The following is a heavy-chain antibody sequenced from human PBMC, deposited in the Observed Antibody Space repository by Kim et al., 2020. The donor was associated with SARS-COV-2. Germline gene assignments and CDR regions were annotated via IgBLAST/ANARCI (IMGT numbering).Heavy chain of an antibody. Sequence: GGSLRLSCAASGFTFSSYAMHWVRQAPGKGLEWVAVISYDGSNKYYADSVKGRFTISRDNSKNTLYLQMNSLRAEDTAVYYCARDRLRIYCSSTSCYLFWGQGTLVTVSS. CDR3: ARDRLRIYCSSTSCYLF. V-gene: IGHV3-30-3*01. J-gene: IGHJ4*02. D-gene: IGHD2-2*01. CDR2: ISYDGSNK. CDR1: GFTFSSYA.